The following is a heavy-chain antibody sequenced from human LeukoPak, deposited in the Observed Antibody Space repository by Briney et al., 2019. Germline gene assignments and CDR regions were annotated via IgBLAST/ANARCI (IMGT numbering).Heavy chain of an antibody. CDR2: IKHEGNEK. CDR1: GFTFSDYW. Sequence: GGSQRLSCAASGFTFSDYWMTWVRQAPGKGLEWVANIKHEGNEKYYVDSVRGRFTISRDNAKKSLYLQMHSLRAEDTAVYYCARGSHYYDSGRYYYYGLDVWGQGTTVTVSS. V-gene: IGHV3-7*01. J-gene: IGHJ6*02. D-gene: IGHD3-10*01. CDR3: ARGSHYYDSGRYYYYGLDV.